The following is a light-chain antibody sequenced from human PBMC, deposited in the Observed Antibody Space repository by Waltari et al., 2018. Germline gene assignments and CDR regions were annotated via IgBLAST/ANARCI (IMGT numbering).Light chain of an antibody. V-gene: IGKV1-33*01. J-gene: IGKJ2*01. CDR2: DAS. CDR1: QDIDNY. CDR3: HQYDNLPYT. Sequence: QMTQSPSSLSASVGDRVTITCQASQDIDNYVTWFQQKPGKAPKPLIYDASILMSGVPSRFSGRRSGTSFTFAISSLQPEDIATYYCHQYDNLPYTFGQGTKLEIK.